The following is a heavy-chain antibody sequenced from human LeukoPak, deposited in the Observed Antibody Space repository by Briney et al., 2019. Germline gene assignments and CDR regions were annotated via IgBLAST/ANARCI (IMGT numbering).Heavy chain of an antibody. V-gene: IGHV4-31*03. CDR1: GGSISSGGYY. J-gene: IGHJ4*02. Sequence: SQTLSLTCTVSGGSISSGGYYWSWIRQHPGKGLEWIGYIYYSGSTYYNPSLKSRVTISVDTSKNQFSLKLSSVTAADTAVYYCARGGWGPIVATIKGGHFDYWGQGTLVTVSS. CDR3: ARGGWGPIVATIKGGHFDY. CDR2: IYYSGST. D-gene: IGHD5-12*01.